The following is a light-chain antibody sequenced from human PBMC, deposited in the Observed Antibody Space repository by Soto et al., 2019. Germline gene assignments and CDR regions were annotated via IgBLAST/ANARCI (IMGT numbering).Light chain of an antibody. V-gene: IGKV3-11*01. CDR1: ESVRSY. CDR3: QQRSNWPPV. CDR2: DAS. J-gene: IGKJ4*01. Sequence: EIVLTQSPATLSLSPGERATLSCRASESVRSYLVWYQQKPGQAPRFLIYDASNRATGIPARFSGSGSGTDFTLTISSLEPEDFTVYYCQQRSNWPPVFGGGTKVDIK.